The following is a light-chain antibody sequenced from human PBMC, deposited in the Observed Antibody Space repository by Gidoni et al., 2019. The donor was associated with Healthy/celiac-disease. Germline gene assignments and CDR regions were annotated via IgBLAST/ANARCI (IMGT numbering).Light chain of an antibody. Sequence: QSALTQPAPVSSSPGTALTISCTGTRRDVGSYNLVSWYQQHPGKAPKLMIYEGSKRPSGVSNRFSGSKSGNTASLTISGLQAEDEADYYCCSYAGSSTWVFGGGTKLTVL. J-gene: IGLJ3*02. V-gene: IGLV2-23*01. CDR3: CSYAGSSTWV. CDR2: EGS. CDR1: RRDVGSYNL.